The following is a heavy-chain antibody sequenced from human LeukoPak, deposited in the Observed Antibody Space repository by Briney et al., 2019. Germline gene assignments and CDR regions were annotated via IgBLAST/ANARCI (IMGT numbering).Heavy chain of an antibody. CDR2: IYYGGST. CDR3: ARTSDAASKASDI. CDR1: GGSISSGDYY. J-gene: IGHJ3*02. Sequence: SETLSLTCTVSGGSISSGDYYWSWIRQPPGKGLEWIGYIYYGGSTYYNPSLKSRVTISVDTSKNQFSLKLSSVTAADTAVYCCARTSDAASKASDIWGQGTMVTVSS. V-gene: IGHV4-30-4*01.